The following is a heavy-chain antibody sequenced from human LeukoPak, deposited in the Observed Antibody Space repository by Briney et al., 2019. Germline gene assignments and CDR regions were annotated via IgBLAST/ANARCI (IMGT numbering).Heavy chain of an antibody. CDR1: GFTFSSYA. V-gene: IGHV3-7*01. D-gene: IGHD2-2*01. CDR3: ASIAAINYYYYYGMDV. Sequence: GGSLRLSCAASGFTFSSYAMSWVRQAPGKGLEWVANIKQDGSEKYYVDSVKGRFTISRDNAKNSLYLQMNSLRAEDTAVYYCASIAAINYYYYYGMDVWGQGTTVTVSS. J-gene: IGHJ6*02. CDR2: IKQDGSEK.